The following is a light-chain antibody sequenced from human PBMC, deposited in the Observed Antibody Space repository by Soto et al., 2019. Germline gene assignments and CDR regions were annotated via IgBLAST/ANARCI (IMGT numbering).Light chain of an antibody. CDR2: STT. V-gene: IGLV7-43*01. J-gene: IGLJ3*02. CDR3: LLYYGYPLGL. Sequence: QAVVTQQSSLTVSPGETVTLTCASSTGEVTGAYFAGWFQQKPGQAPRALIYSTTNRHSGTPARFSGSLLGGKAALTLSDVQPEDEAVYYCLLYYGYPLGLFGRGTEVTVL. CDR1: TGEVTGAYF.